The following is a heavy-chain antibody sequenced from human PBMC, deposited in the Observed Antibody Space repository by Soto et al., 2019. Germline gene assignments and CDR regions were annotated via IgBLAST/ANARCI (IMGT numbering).Heavy chain of an antibody. D-gene: IGHD2-21*02. J-gene: IGHJ4*02. CDR2: INPNSGGT. Sequence: GASVMVSCKASGYTFSRYGISWVRQAPGQGLEWMGWINPNSGGTNYAQKFQGRVTMTRDTSISTAYMELSRLRSDDTAVYYCARDLGGDSSNLALYFDYWGQGTLVPSPQ. CDR3: ARDLGGDSSNLALYFDY. V-gene: IGHV1-2*02. CDR1: GYTFSRYG.